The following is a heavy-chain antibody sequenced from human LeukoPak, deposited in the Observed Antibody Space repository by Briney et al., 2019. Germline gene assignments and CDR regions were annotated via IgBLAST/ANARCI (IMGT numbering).Heavy chain of an antibody. D-gene: IGHD4-17*01. J-gene: IGHJ4*02. Sequence: PGRSLRLSCAASGFTFDDYAMHWVRQAPGKGLEWVSGISWNSGSIGYADSVKGRFTISRDNAKNSLYLQMNSLRAEDTALYYCAKDRATVTTGFDYWGQGTLVTASS. CDR3: AKDRATVTTGFDY. CDR2: ISWNSGSI. V-gene: IGHV3-9*01. CDR1: GFTFDDYA.